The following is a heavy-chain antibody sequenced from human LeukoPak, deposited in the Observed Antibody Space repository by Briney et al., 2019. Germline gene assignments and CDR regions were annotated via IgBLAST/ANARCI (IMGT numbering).Heavy chain of an antibody. V-gene: IGHV3-7*03. CDR3: AREDTAYYYFDY. D-gene: IGHD2-21*01. Sequence: GGSLRLCCAASGFTFSSYWMSWGRQAPGKGLEWVANIKQDGSEKYYVDSVKGRFTISRDNAKNSLYLQMNSLRAEDTAVYYCAREDTAYYYFDYWGQGTLVTVSS. CDR1: GFTFSSYW. CDR2: IKQDGSEK. J-gene: IGHJ4*02.